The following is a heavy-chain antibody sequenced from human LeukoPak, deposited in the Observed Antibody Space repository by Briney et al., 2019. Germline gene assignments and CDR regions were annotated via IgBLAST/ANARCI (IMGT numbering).Heavy chain of an antibody. CDR2: ISGYNGNT. CDR3: ASTLSSYDSSGYRDY. D-gene: IGHD3-22*01. CDR1: GYTFTTYG. V-gene: IGHV1-18*01. Sequence: GASVKVSCKTSGYTFTTYGISWVRQAPGQGLEWIGWISGYNGNTNYAQKFQGRVTVTTDTSTSTAYMELSSLRSEDTAVYYCASTLSSYDSSGYRDYWGQGTLVTVSS. J-gene: IGHJ4*02.